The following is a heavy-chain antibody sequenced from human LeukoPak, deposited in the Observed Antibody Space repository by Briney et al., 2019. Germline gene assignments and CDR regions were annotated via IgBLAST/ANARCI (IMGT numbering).Heavy chain of an antibody. Sequence: ASVKVSCKASGGTFSSYAISWVRQAPGQGVEWMGGIIPIFGTANYAQKFQGRVTITTDESTSTAYMELSSLRSEDTAVYYCARSIAAAGIGYWGQGTLVTVSS. V-gene: IGHV1-69*05. CDR3: ARSIAAAGIGY. D-gene: IGHD6-13*01. J-gene: IGHJ4*02. CDR2: IIPIFGTA. CDR1: GGTFSSYA.